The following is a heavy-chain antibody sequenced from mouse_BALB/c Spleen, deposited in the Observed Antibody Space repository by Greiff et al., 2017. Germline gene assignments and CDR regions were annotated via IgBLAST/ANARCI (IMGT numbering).Heavy chain of an antibody. V-gene: IGHV5-6-3*01. Sequence: EVKLMESGGGLVQPGGSLKLSCAASGFTFSSYTMSWVRQTPEKRLEWVATINSNGGSTYYPDSVKGRFTISRDNAKNTLYLQMSSLKSEDTAMYYCARGRGQYYAMDYWGQGTSVTVSS. CDR3: ARGRGQYYAMDY. CDR2: INSNGGST. J-gene: IGHJ4*01. D-gene: IGHD3-3*01. CDR1: GFTFSSYT.